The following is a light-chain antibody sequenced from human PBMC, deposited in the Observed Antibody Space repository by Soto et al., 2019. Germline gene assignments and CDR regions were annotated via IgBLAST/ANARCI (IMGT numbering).Light chain of an antibody. Sequence: EIVLTQSPGTLSLSPGERATLSCSASQSVSSNYLAWYQQKPGEAPRLLIYGASNRAGGIPARFSGSGSGTDFTLTISSLEPEDFAVYYCQQYGSSGTFGQGTKVDIK. CDR3: QQYGSSGT. CDR1: QSVSSNY. V-gene: IGKV3-20*01. J-gene: IGKJ1*01. CDR2: GAS.